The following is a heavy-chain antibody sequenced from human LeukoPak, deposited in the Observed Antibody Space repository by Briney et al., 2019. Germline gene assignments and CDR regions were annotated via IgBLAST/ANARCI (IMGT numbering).Heavy chain of an antibody. V-gene: IGHV4-34*01. CDR1: GGSFSGYY. CDR2: IYYSGST. CDR3: ARHRGYRNFKFDY. J-gene: IGHJ4*02. D-gene: IGHD4-11*01. Sequence: SETLSLTCAVYGGSFSGYYWSWIRQPPGKGLEWIGSIYYSGSTNYNPSLKSRVTISVDTSKNQFSLKLSSVTAADTAVYYCARHRGYRNFKFDYWGQGTLVTVSS.